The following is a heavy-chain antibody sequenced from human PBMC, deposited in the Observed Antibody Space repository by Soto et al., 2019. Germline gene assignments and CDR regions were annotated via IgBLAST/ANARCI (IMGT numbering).Heavy chain of an antibody. Sequence: ASVKVSCKASGYTFTSYGIGWVRQAPGQELEWMGWISAYNGNTNYAQKLQGRVTMTTDTSTSTAYMELRSLRSDDTAVYYCARDRLDHYYYYGMDVWGQGTTVTVSS. CDR2: ISAYNGNT. CDR3: ARDRLDHYYYYGMDV. D-gene: IGHD1-1*01. V-gene: IGHV1-18*04. CDR1: GYTFTSYG. J-gene: IGHJ6*02.